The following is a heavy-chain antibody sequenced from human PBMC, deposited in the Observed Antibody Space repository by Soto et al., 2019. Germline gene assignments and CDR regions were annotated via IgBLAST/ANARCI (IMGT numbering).Heavy chain of an antibody. J-gene: IGHJ4*02. CDR3: TRLNLGAAYYFDY. CDR2: IKSKGEGYAT. CDR1: GFTFSGSA. D-gene: IGHD2-15*01. V-gene: IGHV3-73*01. Sequence: GGSLRLSCAASGFTFSGSAMHWVRQAPGKGLEWVARIKSKGEGYATAYAASLNGRFTVSRDDSKNMAYLQMDSLRTEDTAVYYCTRLNLGAAYYFDYWGQGAQVTVSS.